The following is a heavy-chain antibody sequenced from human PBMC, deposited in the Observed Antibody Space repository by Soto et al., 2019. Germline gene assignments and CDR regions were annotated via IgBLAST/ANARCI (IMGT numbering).Heavy chain of an antibody. V-gene: IGHV3-30*18. CDR2: ISYDGSNK. J-gene: IGHJ4*02. CDR1: GFTFSSYG. Sequence: GGSLRLSCAASGFTFSSYGMHWVRQAPGKGLEWVAVISYDGSNKYYADSVKGRFTISRDNSKNTLYLQMNSLRAEDTAVYYCAKTGINSSSWYYFDYWGQGTLVTVSS. CDR3: AKTGINSSSWYYFDY. D-gene: IGHD6-13*01.